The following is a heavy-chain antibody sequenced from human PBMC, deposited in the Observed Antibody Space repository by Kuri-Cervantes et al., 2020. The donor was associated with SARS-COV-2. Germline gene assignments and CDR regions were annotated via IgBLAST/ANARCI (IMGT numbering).Heavy chain of an antibody. D-gene: IGHD2-2*01. V-gene: IGHV4-38-2*02. CDR2: INHSGST. CDR1: GYSISSGYY. J-gene: IGHJ6*02. Sequence: SETLSLTCAVSGYSISSGYYWGWIRQPPGKGLEWIGEINHSGSTNYNPSLKSRVTISVDTSKNQFSLKLSSVTAADTAVYYCARDAVVPAAMSYYYGMDVWGQGTTVTVSS. CDR3: ARDAVVPAAMSYYYGMDV.